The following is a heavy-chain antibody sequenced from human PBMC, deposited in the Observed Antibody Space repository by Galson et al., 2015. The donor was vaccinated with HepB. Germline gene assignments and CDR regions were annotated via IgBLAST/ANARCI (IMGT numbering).Heavy chain of an antibody. CDR2: IIPIFGTA. Sequence: SVKVSCKASGGTFSSYAISWVRQAPGQGLEWMGGIIPIFGTANYAQKFQGRVTITADESTSTAYMELSSLRSEDTAVYYCARSAGIVVVPADDDAFDIWGQGTMVTVSS. V-gene: IGHV1-69*13. D-gene: IGHD2-2*01. CDR3: ARSAGIVVVPADDDAFDI. CDR1: GGTFSSYA. J-gene: IGHJ3*02.